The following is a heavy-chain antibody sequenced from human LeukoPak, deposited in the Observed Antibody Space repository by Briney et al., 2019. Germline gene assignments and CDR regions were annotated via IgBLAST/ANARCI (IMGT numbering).Heavy chain of an antibody. D-gene: IGHD6-6*01. CDR3: ARLRYSIEARMNDY. CDR1: GYSFTSYW. CDR2: IYPGDCDT. V-gene: IGHV5-51*01. J-gene: IGHJ4*02. Sequence: GESLKISCKGSGYSFTSYWIGWVRQMPGKGLEWMGIIYPGDCDTRYSPSFQGQFTISADKSISTAYLQWSSLKASDTAMYYCARLRYSIEARMNDYWGQGTLVTVSS.